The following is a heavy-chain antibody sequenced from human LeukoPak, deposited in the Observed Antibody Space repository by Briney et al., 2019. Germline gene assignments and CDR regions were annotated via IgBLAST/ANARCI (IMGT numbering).Heavy chain of an antibody. J-gene: IGHJ4*02. CDR2: ISAYNGDT. CDR1: GYTFTTYG. D-gene: IGHD6-13*01. CDR3: ARDHSSSCQLLDF. V-gene: IGHV1-18*01. Sequence: PWASVKVSCKTSGYTFTTYGVTWVRQAPRQGLEWMGWISAYNGDTQYAQKFQDRFTMTTDISTNTATMELRGLRSDDTAVYYCARDHSSSCQLLDFWGQGTLVTISS.